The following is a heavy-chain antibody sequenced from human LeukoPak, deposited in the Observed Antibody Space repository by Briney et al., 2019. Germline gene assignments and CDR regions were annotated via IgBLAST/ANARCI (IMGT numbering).Heavy chain of an antibody. J-gene: IGHJ5*02. CDR3: ARGNGGRYDL. CDR1: GGSISSGGYY. V-gene: IGHV4-31*03. Sequence: SETLSHTCTVSGGSISSGGYYCSWIRQHPGNGLEWIGYIYYSGSTYYNPSLKSRVTISVDTSKNQFSLKLSSVTAADTAVYYCARGNGGRYDLWGQGTLVSVSS. D-gene: IGHD3-10*01. CDR2: IYYSGST.